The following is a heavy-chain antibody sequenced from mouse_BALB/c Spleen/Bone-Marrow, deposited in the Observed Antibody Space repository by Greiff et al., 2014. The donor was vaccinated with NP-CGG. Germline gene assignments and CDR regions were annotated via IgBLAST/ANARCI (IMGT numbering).Heavy chain of an antibody. D-gene: IGHD4-1*01. CDR2: NSSGSSII. CDR3: ARERTGFDY. V-gene: IGHV5-17*02. CDR1: GFTFSYFG. J-gene: IGHJ2*01. Sequence: EVQLQDSGGGLVQPGGSRKLSCAASGFTFSYFGMHWVRQAPEKGLEWVAYNSSGSSIIYYADTVKGRFTISRDNPKNTLFLQMTSLRSEDTAMYYCARERTGFDYWGQGTTLTVSS.